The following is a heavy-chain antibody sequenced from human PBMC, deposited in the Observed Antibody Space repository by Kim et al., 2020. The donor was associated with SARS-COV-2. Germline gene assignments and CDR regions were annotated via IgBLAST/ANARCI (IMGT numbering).Heavy chain of an antibody. CDR3: AKEASGWSEGDAFDI. J-gene: IGHJ3*02. CDR1: GFTFDDYA. V-gene: IGHV3-9*01. CDR2: IGWNSGSI. D-gene: IGHD6-19*01. Sequence: GGSLRLSCAASGFTFDDYAMHWVRQAPGKGLEWVSGIGWNSGSIGYADSVKGRFTISRDNAKNSLYLQMNSLRAEDTALYYCAKEASGWSEGDAFDIWGQGTMVTVSS.